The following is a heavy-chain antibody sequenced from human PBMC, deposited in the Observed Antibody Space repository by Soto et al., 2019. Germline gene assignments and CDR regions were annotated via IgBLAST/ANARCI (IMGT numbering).Heavy chain of an antibody. CDR2: IKVDSGYT. Sequence: QLQLVQSAAEVKKPGASVRVSCKAYGYPFIKYGISWIRQAPEQGLEWMGWIKVDSGYTNYAQKFQGRVTMTADTSSDTAFMELRSLRLDYTAVYFCATSSETGFDPWGQGTLVSVSS. V-gene: IGHV1-18*04. CDR3: ATSSETGFDP. J-gene: IGHJ5*02. CDR1: GYPFIKYG.